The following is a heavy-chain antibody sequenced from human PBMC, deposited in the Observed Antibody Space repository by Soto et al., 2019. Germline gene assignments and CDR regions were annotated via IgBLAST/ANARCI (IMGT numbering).Heavy chain of an antibody. Sequence: EVQLVESGGGLVQPGGSLRLSCAASGFTFSSYSMNWVRQAPGKGLEWVSYISSSSSTIYYADSVKGRFTISRDNAKKSLYLQMNSLRDEDTAVYYCARAGDFWSGDAFDIWGQGTMVTVSS. CDR3: ARAGDFWSGDAFDI. V-gene: IGHV3-48*02. CDR1: GFTFSSYS. J-gene: IGHJ3*02. CDR2: ISSSSSTI. D-gene: IGHD3-3*01.